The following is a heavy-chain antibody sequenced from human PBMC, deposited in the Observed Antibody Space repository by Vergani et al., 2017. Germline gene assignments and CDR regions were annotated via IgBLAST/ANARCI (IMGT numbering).Heavy chain of an antibody. Sequence: QLQLQESGPGLVKPSATLSLTCSVSGASIRSSNYYWGWIRQPPGKGLEWMASIYYSGSTYDNPSLKSRVTISVDTTKNQFSLKLSSVTAADTAVYFCARHSTVEWLVKLGWIDPWGQGILVTVSS. D-gene: IGHD6-19*01. V-gene: IGHV4-39*01. J-gene: IGHJ5*02. CDR1: GASIRSSNYY. CDR3: ARHSTVEWLVKLGWIDP. CDR2: IYYSGST.